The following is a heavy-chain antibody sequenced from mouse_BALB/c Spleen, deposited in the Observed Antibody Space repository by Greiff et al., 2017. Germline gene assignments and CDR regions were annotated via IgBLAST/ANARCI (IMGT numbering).Heavy chain of an antibody. D-gene: IGHD2-14*01. J-gene: IGHJ3*01. CDR3: ASPYDGFAY. CDR1: GYSITSDYA. V-gene: IGHV3-2*02. CDR2: ISYSGST. Sequence: VQLQQSGPGLVKPSQSLSLTCTVTGYSITSDYAWNWIRQFPGNKLEWMGYISYSGSTSYNPSLKSRISITRDTSKNQFFLQLNSVTTEDTATYYCASPYDGFAYWGQGTLVTVSA.